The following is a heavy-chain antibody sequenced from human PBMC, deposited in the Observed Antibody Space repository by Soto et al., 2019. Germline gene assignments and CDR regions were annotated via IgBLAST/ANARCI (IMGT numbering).Heavy chain of an antibody. CDR2: ISASGSGT. CDR3: AKDFYYDSSASSTYYFDY. CDR1: GFPFSNYG. Sequence: LRLSCAASGFPFSNYGLSWVRQAPGKGLEWVSGISASGSGTYYADSLEGRFTVSRDNSQDTLYLVMSSLRAEDTAVYYCAKDFYYDSSASSTYYFDYWGQGALVTVSS. V-gene: IGHV3-23*01. J-gene: IGHJ4*01. D-gene: IGHD3-22*01.